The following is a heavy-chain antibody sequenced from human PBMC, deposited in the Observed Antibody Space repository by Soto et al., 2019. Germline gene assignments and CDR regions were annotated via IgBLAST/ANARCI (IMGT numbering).Heavy chain of an antibody. Sequence: GVSLRLSCAASGFTFSSYAMSWVRQAPGKGLEWVAAISGSGGSTYYADSVKGRSTISRDNAKTTLYLQMNSLRAEDTAVYYCAKDPRRWLLWVGELLSYFDYWGQGTLVTVSS. J-gene: IGHJ4*02. D-gene: IGHD3-10*01. V-gene: IGHV3-23*01. CDR3: AKDPRRWLLWVGELLSYFDY. CDR1: GFTFSSYA. CDR2: ISGSGGST.